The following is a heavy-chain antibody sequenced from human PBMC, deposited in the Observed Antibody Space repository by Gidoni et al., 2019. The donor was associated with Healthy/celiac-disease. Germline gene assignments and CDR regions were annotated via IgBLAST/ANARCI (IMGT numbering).Heavy chain of an antibody. J-gene: IGHJ4*02. CDR2: IYYSGST. Sequence: QVQLPESGPGLVTPSPPLSLTCPVSGGSISSGDYYWSWIRQPPGKGLEWIGDIYYSGSTYYNPSLKSRVTISVDTSKNQFSLKLSSVTAADTAVYYCARAPTAPLIGQTFDYWGQGTLVTVSS. CDR1: GGSISSGDYY. D-gene: IGHD3-16*01. V-gene: IGHV4-30-4*01. CDR3: ARAPTAPLIGQTFDY.